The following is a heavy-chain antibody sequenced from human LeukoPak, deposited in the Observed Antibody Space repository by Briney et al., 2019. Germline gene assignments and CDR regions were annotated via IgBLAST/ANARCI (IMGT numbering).Heavy chain of an antibody. CDR1: GFAFSNSE. D-gene: IGHD6-6*01. V-gene: IGHV3-48*03. Sequence: PGGSLRLPCVASGFAFSNSEMNWVRQAPGKGLEWVSYITTGGGTTYYADSVKGRFTISRDNAKNSLYLQMSSLRAEDTATYYCATVGRSSRPGYWGQGALVTVSS. CDR3: ATVGRSSRPGY. CDR2: ITTGGGTT. J-gene: IGHJ4*02.